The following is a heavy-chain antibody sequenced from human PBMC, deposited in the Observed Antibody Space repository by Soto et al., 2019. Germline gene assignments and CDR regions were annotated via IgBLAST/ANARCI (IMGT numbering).Heavy chain of an antibody. V-gene: IGHV4-30-2*01. Sequence: SETLSLTCNMSGDSYSISTYSWSWIRQPPGTALQWIGFIYQSGVTSYNPSLASRVSISLDRSNNQCSLKLKSVTAADTAVYFCAGMPYTSGLRFDPWGPGTLVTVSS. CDR3: AGMPYTSGLRFDP. J-gene: IGHJ5*02. CDR1: GDSYSISTYS. CDR2: IYQSGVT. D-gene: IGHD6-19*01.